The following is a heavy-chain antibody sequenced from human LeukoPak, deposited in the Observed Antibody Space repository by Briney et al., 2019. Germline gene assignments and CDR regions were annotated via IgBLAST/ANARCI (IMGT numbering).Heavy chain of an antibody. V-gene: IGHV3-23*01. CDR1: GFTFSSYA. Sequence: GGSLRLSCAASGFTFSSYAMSWVRQAPGKGLEWVSAISGSGGSTYYADSVKGRFTISRDNSKNTLYLQMNSLRAEDTAVYYCAKAAPGYCTNGVCYPTYYFDYWGQGTLVTVSS. J-gene: IGHJ4*02. CDR2: ISGSGGST. D-gene: IGHD2-8*01. CDR3: AKAAPGYCTNGVCYPTYYFDY.